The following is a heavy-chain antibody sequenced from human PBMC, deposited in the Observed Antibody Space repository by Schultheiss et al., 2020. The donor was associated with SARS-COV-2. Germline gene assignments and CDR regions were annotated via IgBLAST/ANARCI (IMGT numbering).Heavy chain of an antibody. CDR2: ILYDGSNK. V-gene: IGHV3-30*03. Sequence: GESLKISCAASGFTFSSYGIHWVRQAPGKGLEWVAVILYDGSNKYYADSVKGRFTISRDNSKNTLYLQMNSLRAEDTAVYYCAIIIVVGTRGFDSWGQGTLVTVSS. CDR1: GFTFSSYG. CDR3: AIIIVVGTRGFDS. D-gene: IGHD3-22*01. J-gene: IGHJ4*02.